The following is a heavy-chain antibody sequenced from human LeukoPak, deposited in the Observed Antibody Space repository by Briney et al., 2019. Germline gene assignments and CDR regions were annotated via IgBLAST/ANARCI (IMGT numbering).Heavy chain of an antibody. CDR1: GYSISSGYY. Sequence: PSETLSLTCTVSGYSISSGYYWGWIRQPPGKGLEWIGSIYHSGSTYYNPSLKSRVTISVDMSKNQFSLKLSSVTAADTAVYYCARHYDSSGYFSGFDYWGQGTLVTVSS. D-gene: IGHD3-22*01. V-gene: IGHV4-38-2*02. J-gene: IGHJ4*02. CDR2: IYHSGST. CDR3: ARHYDSSGYFSGFDY.